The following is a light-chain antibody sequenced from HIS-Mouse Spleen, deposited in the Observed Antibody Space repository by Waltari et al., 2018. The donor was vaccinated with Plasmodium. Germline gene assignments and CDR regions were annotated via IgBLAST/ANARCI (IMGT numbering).Light chain of an antibody. V-gene: IGLV2-23*01. CDR3: CSYAGSRMV. CDR2: EGS. CDR1: SSDVGSYNL. J-gene: IGLJ2*01. Sequence: QSALTQPASVSGSPGQSITISCTGTSSDVGSYNLVSWYQQHPGKAPKPMIYEGSKRPSVVSNRFSGSKSGNTASLTISGLQAEDEADYYCCSYAGSRMVFGGGTKLTVL.